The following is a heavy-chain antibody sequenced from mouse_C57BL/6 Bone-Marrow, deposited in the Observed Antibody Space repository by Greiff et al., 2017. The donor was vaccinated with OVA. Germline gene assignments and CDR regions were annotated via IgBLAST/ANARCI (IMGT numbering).Heavy chain of an antibody. CDR3: ARGLRHFDY. J-gene: IGHJ2*01. CDR2: IYPRSGNT. V-gene: IGHV1-81*01. Sequence: VKLMESGAELARPGASVKLSCKASGYTFTSYGISWVKQRTGQGLEWIGEIYPRSGNTYYNEKFKGKATLTADKSSSTAYMELRSLTSEDSAVYFCARGLRHFDYWGQGTTLTVSS. CDR1: GYTFTSYG. D-gene: IGHD3-2*02.